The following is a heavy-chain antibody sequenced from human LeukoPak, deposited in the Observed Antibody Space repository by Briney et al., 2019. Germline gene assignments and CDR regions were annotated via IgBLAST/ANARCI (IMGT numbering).Heavy chain of an antibody. J-gene: IGHJ6*02. D-gene: IGHD4-11*01. Sequence: GGSLRLSCAASGFTFSSYSMNWVRQAPGKGLEWVSSISSSSSYIYYADSVKGRFTISRDNSKNTLYVQMNRLRAEDTAVYYCAKTVTTTYYHYYGMDVWGHGTTVTVSS. CDR2: ISSSSSYI. V-gene: IGHV3-21*04. CDR1: GFTFSSYS. CDR3: AKTVTTTYYHYYGMDV.